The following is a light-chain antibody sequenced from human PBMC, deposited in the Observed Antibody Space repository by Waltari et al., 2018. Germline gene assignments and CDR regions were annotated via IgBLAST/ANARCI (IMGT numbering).Light chain of an antibody. Sequence: QSVLTQPPSVSGAPGQRVTISCTGNSSNIGAGYDVHWYQQLPGTAPKLLIYGTINRPSGVPARFPGSKSGTSASLAITGLQAEDEADYYCQSYDNNPYVVFGGGTKLTVL. CDR1: SSNIGAGYD. CDR3: QSYDNNPYVV. V-gene: IGLV1-40*01. J-gene: IGLJ2*01. CDR2: GTI.